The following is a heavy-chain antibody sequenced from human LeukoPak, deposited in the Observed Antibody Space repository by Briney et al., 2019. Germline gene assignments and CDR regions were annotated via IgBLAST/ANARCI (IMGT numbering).Heavy chain of an antibody. V-gene: IGHV3-48*03. D-gene: IGHD6-19*01. CDR3: ARFGSGWYVSNAFDI. Sequence: GGSLRLSCAASGFTFSNYEMNWVRQAPGKGLEWVSYISGSGSTIYYADSVKGRFTISRDNAKNSLYLQMNSLRAEDTAVYYCARFGSGWYVSNAFDIWGQGTMVTVSS. CDR1: GFTFSNYE. J-gene: IGHJ3*02. CDR2: ISGSGSTI.